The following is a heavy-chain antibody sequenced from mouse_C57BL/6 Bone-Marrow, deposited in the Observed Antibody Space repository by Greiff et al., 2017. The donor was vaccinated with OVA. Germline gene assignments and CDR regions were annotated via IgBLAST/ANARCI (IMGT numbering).Heavy chain of an antibody. V-gene: IGHV5-16*01. Sequence: EVHLVESEGGLVQPGSSMKLSCTASGFTFSDYYMAWVRPVPEKGLEWVANINYDGSSTYYLDSLKSRFIISRDNAKNILYLQMSSLKSEDTATYYCARVFSYYYGSRYYAMDYWGQGTSVTVSS. CDR3: ARVFSYYYGSRYYAMDY. CDR1: GFTFSDYY. D-gene: IGHD1-1*01. J-gene: IGHJ4*01. CDR2: INYDGSST.